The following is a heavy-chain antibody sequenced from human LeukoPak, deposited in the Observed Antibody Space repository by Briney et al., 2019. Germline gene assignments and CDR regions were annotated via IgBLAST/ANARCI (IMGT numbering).Heavy chain of an antibody. CDR1: GGSISSSSYY. CDR2: IYYSGST. CDR3: ARAGGVKTAALDLDY. J-gene: IGHJ4*02. Sequence: SETLSLTCTVSGGSISSSSYYWGWIRQPPGKGLEWIGSIYYSGSTYYNPSLKSRVTISVDTSKNQFSLKLTSVTTADTAVYYCARAGGVKTAALDLDYWGQGTLVTVSS. D-gene: IGHD6-25*01. V-gene: IGHV4-39*07.